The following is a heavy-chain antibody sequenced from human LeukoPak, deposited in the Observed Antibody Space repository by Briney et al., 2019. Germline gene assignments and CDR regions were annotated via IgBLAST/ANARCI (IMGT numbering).Heavy chain of an antibody. CDR1: GFTFSDHY. CDR2: IRNKPNSYTT. J-gene: IGHJ4*02. V-gene: IGHV3-72*01. CDR3: ARGWGNHFDH. Sequence: PGGSLRLSCPASGFTFSDHYMDWVRQAPGKGLEWVGRIRNKPNSYTTEYAASVKGRFTISRDDSKNSLYLQVTSLKTEDTAVYYCARGWGNHFDHWGQGTLVTVSS. D-gene: IGHD2-8*02.